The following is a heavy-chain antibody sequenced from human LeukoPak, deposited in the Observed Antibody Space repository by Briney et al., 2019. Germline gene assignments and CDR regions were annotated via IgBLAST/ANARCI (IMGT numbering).Heavy chain of an antibody. V-gene: IGHV3-21*01. CDR2: ISSSSSYI. Sequence: GGSLRLSCAASGFTFSSYSMNWVRQAPGKGLEWVSSISSSSSYIYHADSVKGRFTISRDNAKNSLYLQMSSLRAEDTAVYYCARVHYDILTGYNDYWGQGTLVTVSS. CDR1: GFTFSSYS. D-gene: IGHD3-9*01. J-gene: IGHJ4*02. CDR3: ARVHYDILTGYNDY.